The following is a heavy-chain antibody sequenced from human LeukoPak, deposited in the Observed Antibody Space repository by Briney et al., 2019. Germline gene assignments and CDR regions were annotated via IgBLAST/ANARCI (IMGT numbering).Heavy chain of an antibody. Sequence: GGSLRLSCAASGFTFSSYGMHWVRQAPGKGLEWVAVISYDGRNKNYADSVKGRFTISRDNSMNTLYLQMNGLRPEDTAVYYCAKVARDFWSGHALDYWGQGTLVTVSS. CDR3: AKVARDFWSGHALDY. CDR2: ISYDGRNK. D-gene: IGHD3-3*01. V-gene: IGHV3-30*04. J-gene: IGHJ4*02. CDR1: GFTFSSYG.